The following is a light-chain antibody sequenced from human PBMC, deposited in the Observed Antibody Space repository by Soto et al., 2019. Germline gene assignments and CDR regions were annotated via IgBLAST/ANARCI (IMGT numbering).Light chain of an antibody. CDR1: QSVSSTY. CDR3: QNYGRSPQLFT. Sequence: EIVLTQSPDTLSLSPGERATLSCRASQSVSSTYLAWYQQKPGQAPRLLIYDASSRATGIPDRFSGSGSGTDFTLTISRLEPEDFAVYYCQNYGRSPQLFTFGPGTKVDI. V-gene: IGKV3-20*01. J-gene: IGKJ3*01. CDR2: DAS.